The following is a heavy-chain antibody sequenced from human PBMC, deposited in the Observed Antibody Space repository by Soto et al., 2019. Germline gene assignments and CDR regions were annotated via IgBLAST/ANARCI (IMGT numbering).Heavy chain of an antibody. CDR1: GYSFSNQW. CDR3: ARRAAAENYYYHGMDV. V-gene: IGHV5-51*01. J-gene: IGHJ6*02. D-gene: IGHD6-13*01. Sequence: GESLKISCKGSGYSFSNQWIAWVRQMPGKGLEWMGIIYPGDSDTRYSPSFQGQVTISADKSISTAYLQWSSLQASDTAMYYCARRAAAENYYYHGMDVWGQGPTSTFTS. CDR2: IYPGDSDT.